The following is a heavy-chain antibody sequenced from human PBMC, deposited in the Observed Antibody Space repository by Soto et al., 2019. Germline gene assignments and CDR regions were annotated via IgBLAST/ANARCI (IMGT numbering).Heavy chain of an antibody. CDR1: GGSVSSGSYY. Sequence: KSSETLSLTCTVSGGSVSSGSYYWSWIRQPPGKGLEWIGYIYYSGSTNYNPSLKSRVTISVDTSKDQFSLKLSSVTAADTAVYYCARDQITMVRGVSRALDYWGQGTLVTVYS. D-gene: IGHD3-10*01. J-gene: IGHJ4*02. CDR2: IYYSGST. V-gene: IGHV4-61*01. CDR3: ARDQITMVRGVSRALDY.